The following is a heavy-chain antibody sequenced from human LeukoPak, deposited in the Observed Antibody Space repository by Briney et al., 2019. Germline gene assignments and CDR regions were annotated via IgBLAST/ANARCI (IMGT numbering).Heavy chain of an antibody. D-gene: IGHD6-13*01. CDR1: GFTFSDYY. V-gene: IGHV3-11*01. CDR3: ARFIAAAGIGWFDP. CDR2: ISSSGSTI. J-gene: IGHJ5*02. Sequence: GGSLRLSCAASGFTFSDYYMSWIRQAPGKGLEWVSYISSSGSTIYYADPVKGRFTISRDNAKNSLYLQMNSLRAEDTAVYYCARFIAAAGIGWFDPWGQGTLVTVSS.